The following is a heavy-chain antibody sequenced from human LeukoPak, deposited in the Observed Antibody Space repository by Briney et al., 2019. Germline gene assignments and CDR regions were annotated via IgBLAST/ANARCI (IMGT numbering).Heavy chain of an antibody. V-gene: IGHV4-30-2*01. Sequence: SETLSLTCAVSGGSISSGGYSWSWIRQPPGKGLEWIGYIYHSGSAYYNPSLKSRVTISVDRFKNQFSLKLSSVTAADTAVYYCAREGGRGGVDCWGQGTLVTVSS. CDR1: GGSISSGGYS. CDR3: AREGGRGGVDC. CDR2: IYHSGSA. J-gene: IGHJ4*02. D-gene: IGHD3-10*01.